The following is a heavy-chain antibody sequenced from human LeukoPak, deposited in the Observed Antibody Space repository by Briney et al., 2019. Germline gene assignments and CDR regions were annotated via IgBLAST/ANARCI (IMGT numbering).Heavy chain of an antibody. J-gene: IGHJ1*01. V-gene: IGHV3-30*18. CDR2: ISHDETTK. D-gene: IGHD3-10*01. CDR3: AKDRIVISFGDVSKH. Sequence: GGSLRLSRAASGFIFSGYGMHWVRQAPGKGLEWVALISHDETTKYYADSVKGRFTISRDNSKNTLYLQMNSLKVEDTAMYYCAKDRIVISFGDVSKHWGQGTLVTVS. CDR1: GFIFSGYG.